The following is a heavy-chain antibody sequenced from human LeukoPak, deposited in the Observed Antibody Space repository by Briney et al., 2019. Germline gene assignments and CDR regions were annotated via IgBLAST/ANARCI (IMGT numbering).Heavy chain of an antibody. V-gene: IGHV3-30*02. CDR3: ARRHCDNTNCYEDY. CDR1: GFSFSNYG. J-gene: IGHJ4*02. D-gene: IGHD2/OR15-2a*01. Sequence: GGSLRLSCAASGFSFSNYGMHWVRQAPGKGLEWVAFIRYDGSTKYYADFVKGRFTISRDNSKKTLYLQMNSLRAEDTAVYYCARRHCDNTNCYEDYWGQGTLVTVSS. CDR2: IRYDGSTK.